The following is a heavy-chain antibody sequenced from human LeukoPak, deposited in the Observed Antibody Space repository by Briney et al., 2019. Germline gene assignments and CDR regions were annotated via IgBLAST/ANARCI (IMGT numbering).Heavy chain of an antibody. CDR2: ISGSGGST. Sequence: GGSLRLSCAASGFTFSSYAMSWVRQAPGKGLEWVSAISGSGGSTYYADSVKGRFTISRDNSKNTLYLQMNSPRAEDTAVYYCAKDLGRITMIVVVITLGYWGQGTLVTVSS. J-gene: IGHJ4*02. D-gene: IGHD3-22*01. CDR3: AKDLGRITMIVVVITLGY. CDR1: GFTFSSYA. V-gene: IGHV3-23*01.